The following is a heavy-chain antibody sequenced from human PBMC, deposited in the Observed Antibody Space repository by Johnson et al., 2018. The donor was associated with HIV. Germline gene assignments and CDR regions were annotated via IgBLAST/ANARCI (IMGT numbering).Heavy chain of an antibody. J-gene: IGHJ3*02. CDR3: ATDLSRGELHPLSAFDI. D-gene: IGHD1-7*01. V-gene: IGHV3-30-3*01. Sequence: VQLVESGGGVVQPGRSLRLSCAASGFTFSSYAMHWVRQAPGKGLEWVAVVSYDGSNKYYADSVKGRFTISRDNSKNTLYLQMNSLRAEDTAVYYCATDLSRGELHPLSAFDIWVQGTMVTVSS. CDR2: VSYDGSNK. CDR1: GFTFSSYA.